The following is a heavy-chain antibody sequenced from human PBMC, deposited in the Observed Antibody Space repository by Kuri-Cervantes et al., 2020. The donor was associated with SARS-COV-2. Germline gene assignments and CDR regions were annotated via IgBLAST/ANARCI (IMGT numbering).Heavy chain of an antibody. V-gene: IGHV3-21*01. D-gene: IGHD2-21*01. CDR1: GFTFSSYS. J-gene: IGHJ6*03. CDR3: ARVAGEGPIYYYYMDV. Sequence: GESLKISCAASGFTFSSYSMNWVRQAPGKGLEWVSSISSSSSYIYYADSVKGRFTISKESGENSLYLHTNSLRGDDTAVYYCARVAGEGPIYYYYMDVWGKGTTITVSS. CDR2: ISSSSSYI.